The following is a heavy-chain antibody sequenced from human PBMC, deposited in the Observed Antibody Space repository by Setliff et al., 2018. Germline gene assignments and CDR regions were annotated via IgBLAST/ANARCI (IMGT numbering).Heavy chain of an antibody. J-gene: IGHJ4*02. CDR1: GNRFTDYF. CDR3: ATFRGYTYGYDY. D-gene: IGHD5-18*01. Sequence: ASVKVSCKASGNRFTDYFLHWVRQAPGQGLEWMGWISGYSGDTIYAQNFQDRVTMTTDASTNTAYMELRSLGSDDTAVYYCATFRGYTYGYDYWGQGTLVTVSS. V-gene: IGHV1-18*04. CDR2: ISGYSGDT.